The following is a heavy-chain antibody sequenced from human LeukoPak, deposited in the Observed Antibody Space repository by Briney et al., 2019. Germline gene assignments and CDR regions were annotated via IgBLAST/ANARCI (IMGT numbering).Heavy chain of an antibody. D-gene: IGHD3-10*01. CDR2: INPNSGGT. CDR1: GYTFTGYY. Sequence: ASVKVSCKASGYTFTGYYMHWVRQAPGQGLEWMGWINPNSGGTNYAQKFQGRVTMTRDTSTSTLYMELSSLTSEDTAVYYCARASGSSAVPFDYWGQGTLVTVSS. J-gene: IGHJ4*02. V-gene: IGHV1-2*02. CDR3: ARASGSSAVPFDY.